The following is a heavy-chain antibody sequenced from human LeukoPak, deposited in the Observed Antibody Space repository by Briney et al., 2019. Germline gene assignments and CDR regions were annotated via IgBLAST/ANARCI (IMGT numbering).Heavy chain of an antibody. V-gene: IGHV4-59*08. J-gene: IGHJ6*02. D-gene: IGHD5-18*01. CDR3: ARHWGYRSGFNDMDV. CDR1: GASISSYY. CDR2: FDYSGSP. Sequence: SETLSLTCTVSGASISSYYWSWLRQPPGKGLEWIGYFDYSGSPTYTPSLKTRVTISVDTSKNQFSLRLTSVTAADTAIYYCARHWGYRSGFNDMDVWGQGTTVTVSS.